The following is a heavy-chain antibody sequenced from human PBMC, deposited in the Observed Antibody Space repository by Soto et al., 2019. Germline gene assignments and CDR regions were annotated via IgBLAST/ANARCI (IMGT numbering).Heavy chain of an antibody. CDR2: ISNSGFYT. D-gene: IGHD3-10*01. CDR1: GFSFSIFA. CDR3: AKGMGSGRSSGLDN. Sequence: EVQLLQSRGELVQPGGSLRLSCEASGFSFSIFAFTWVRQAPGKGLEWVSGISNSGFYTYYADSVKGRFIISRDNSRNTLYLQLNSLTADDTAVYYCAKGMGSGRSSGLDNWGRGALVTVSS. V-gene: IGHV3-23*01. J-gene: IGHJ4*02.